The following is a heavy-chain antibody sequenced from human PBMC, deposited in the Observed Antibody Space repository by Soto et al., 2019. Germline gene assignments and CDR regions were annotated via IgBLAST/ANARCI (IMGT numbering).Heavy chain of an antibody. CDR3: ARRWGEGRVDY. CDR2: INHSGST. Sequence: SETLSLTCAVYGGSFSGYYWTWIRQPPGKGLEWIGEINHSGSTNYNPSLKSRVTIAVDKSKNQFSLKLSSVTAADTAVYYCARRWGEGRVDYWGQGTLVTVSS. V-gene: IGHV4-34*01. J-gene: IGHJ4*02. CDR1: GGSFSGYY. D-gene: IGHD3-10*01.